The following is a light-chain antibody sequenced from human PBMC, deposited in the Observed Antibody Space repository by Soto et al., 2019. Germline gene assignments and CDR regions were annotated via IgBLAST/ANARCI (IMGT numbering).Light chain of an antibody. CDR1: QSISNN. J-gene: IGKJ1*01. V-gene: IGKV3-15*01. CDR2: GAS. Sequence: EIVMTQSPATLSVSPGERATLSCRAGQSISNNLAWYQQKPGQAPRLLIYGASTRATGIPARFTGSGSGTEFTLTISSLQSEDLAVYYCQQYSNWPRTFGQGTKVDIK. CDR3: QQYSNWPRT.